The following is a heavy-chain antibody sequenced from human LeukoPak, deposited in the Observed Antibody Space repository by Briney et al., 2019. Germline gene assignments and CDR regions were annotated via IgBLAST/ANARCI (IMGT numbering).Heavy chain of an antibody. CDR2: IYYSGST. CDR3: ARVWARQLPLIYTGYHNDRRDYFVH. D-gene: IGHD5-12*01. Sequence: PSETLSLTCTVSGGSISSSSYYWGWIRQPPGKGLERIGSIYYSGSTNFHPSLKTRVTMSLDTSKNQFSLKLTSVTAADSGVYYCARVWARQLPLIYTGYHNDRRDYFVHWGQGSLVTVS. CDR1: GGSISSSSYY. V-gene: IGHV4-39*07. J-gene: IGHJ4*02.